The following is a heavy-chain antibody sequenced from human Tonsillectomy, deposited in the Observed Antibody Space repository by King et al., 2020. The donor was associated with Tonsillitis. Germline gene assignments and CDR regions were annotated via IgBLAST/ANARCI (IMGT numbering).Heavy chain of an antibody. D-gene: IGHD3-22*01. CDR2: IIPIFGTP. CDR3: ARGSGYYYDSRGYYTDGFDI. J-gene: IGHJ3*02. CDR1: GGTFSSYA. V-gene: IGHV1-69*01. Sequence: VQLVQSGADVKKPGSSAKVSCKASGGTFSSYAISWVRQAPGQGLEWMGGIIPIFGTPTYAQKIQGRVTITADESTSTAYMELSSLRSEDTAVYYCARGSGYYYDSRGYYTDGFDIWGQGTTVTVSS.